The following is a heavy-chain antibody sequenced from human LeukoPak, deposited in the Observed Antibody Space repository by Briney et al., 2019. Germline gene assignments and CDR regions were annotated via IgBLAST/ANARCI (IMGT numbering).Heavy chain of an antibody. CDR3: ARGPQKAYDFLSGSYRYHFDS. CDR2: INPSGGST. J-gene: IGHJ4*02. CDR1: GYTFTSYY. V-gene: IGHV1-46*01. Sequence: ASVKVSCKASGYTFTSYYMHWVRQAPGQGLEWMGIINPSGGSTSYAQKFQGRVTMTRNTSISTAYMELSSLRSEDTAVYYCARGPQKAYDFLSGSYRYHFDSWGQGTLVTVSS. D-gene: IGHD3-16*02.